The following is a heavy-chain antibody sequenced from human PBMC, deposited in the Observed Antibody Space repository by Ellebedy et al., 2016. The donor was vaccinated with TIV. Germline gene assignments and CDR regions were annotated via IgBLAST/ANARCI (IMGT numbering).Heavy chain of an antibody. D-gene: IGHD4-17*01. CDR3: ATDGSYGDYLSPTHAFAF. J-gene: IGHJ3*01. V-gene: IGHV3-7*01. CDR1: GFSFRSYW. CDR2: INQDGSDK. Sequence: GESLKISCAGSGFSFRSYWMSWVRQAPGKGLEWVANINQDGSDKYYVDSVKGRFAISRDNAKNSLYLQMNSLRAEDTSVYYCATDGSYGDYLSPTHAFAFWGRGTMVTVSS.